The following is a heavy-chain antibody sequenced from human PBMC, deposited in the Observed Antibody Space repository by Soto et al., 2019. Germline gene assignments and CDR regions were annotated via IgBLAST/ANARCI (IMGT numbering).Heavy chain of an antibody. J-gene: IGHJ4*02. V-gene: IGHV3-21*01. CDR3: AREGYSYGKSFDY. Sequence: EVQLVESGGGLVKPGGSLRLSCAASGFTFSSYSMTWVRQAPGKGLEWVSSISSSTSYIYYADSLKGRFTISRDNAKSSLYLQMNSLRAEDTAVYYCAREGYSYGKSFDYWGQGTLVTVSS. CDR1: GFTFSSYS. CDR2: ISSSTSYI. D-gene: IGHD5-18*01.